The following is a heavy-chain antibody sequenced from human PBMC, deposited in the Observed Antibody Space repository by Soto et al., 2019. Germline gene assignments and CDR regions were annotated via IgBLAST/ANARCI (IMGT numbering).Heavy chain of an antibody. CDR2: ISAYNGNT. CDR3: ARGVGSGSYYNQYNWFDP. V-gene: IGHV1-18*01. J-gene: IGHJ5*02. Sequence: QVQLVQSGAEVKKPGASVKVSCKASGYTFTNYGISWVRQAPGQGLEWMGWISAYNGNTKYAQKPQGRVTMTTDTSTSTAYMGLRSLRSDDTAVYYCARGVGSGSYYNQYNWFDPWGQGTLVTVSS. D-gene: IGHD3-10*01. CDR1: GYTFTNYG.